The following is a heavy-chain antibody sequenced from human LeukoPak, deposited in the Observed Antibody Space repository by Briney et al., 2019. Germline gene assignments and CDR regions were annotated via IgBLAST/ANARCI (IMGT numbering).Heavy chain of an antibody. CDR1: GGSISSYY. Sequence: PSETLSLTCTVSGGSISSYYWSWIRQPPGKGLEWIGYIYYSGSTNYNPSLKSRVTISVDTSKNQFSLKLSSVTAADTAVYYCARDLGRDGYNRYDAFDIWGQGTTVTVSS. CDR3: ARDLGRDGYNRYDAFDI. J-gene: IGHJ3*02. CDR2: IYYSGST. D-gene: IGHD5-24*01. V-gene: IGHV4-59*01.